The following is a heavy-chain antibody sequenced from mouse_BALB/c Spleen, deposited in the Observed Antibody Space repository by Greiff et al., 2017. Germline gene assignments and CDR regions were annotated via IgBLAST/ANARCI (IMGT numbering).Heavy chain of an antibody. CDR3: ARHYGNYDAMDY. V-gene: IGHV14-3*02. J-gene: IGHJ4*01. Sequence: EVQLVESGAELVKPGASVKLSCTASGFNIKDTYMHWVKQRPEQGLEWIGRIDPANGNTKYDPKFQGKATITADTSSNTAYLQLSSLTSEDTAVYYCARHYGNYDAMDYWGQGTSVTVSS. CDR1: GFNIKDTY. D-gene: IGHD2-1*01. CDR2: IDPANGNT.